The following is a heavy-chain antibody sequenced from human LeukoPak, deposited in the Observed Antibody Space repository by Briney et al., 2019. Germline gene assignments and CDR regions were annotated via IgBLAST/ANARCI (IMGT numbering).Heavy chain of an antibody. D-gene: IGHD6-13*01. Sequence: GGSLRLFCTASGFTFSDYYMSWIRQAPGKGLAWVSYISSSGSTIYYADSVKGRFTISRDNAKNSLYLQMNSLRAEDTAVYYCARDLSSSRLNWFDPWGQGTLVTVSS. CDR2: ISSSGSTI. CDR1: GFTFSDYY. CDR3: ARDLSSSRLNWFDP. V-gene: IGHV3-11*01. J-gene: IGHJ5*02.